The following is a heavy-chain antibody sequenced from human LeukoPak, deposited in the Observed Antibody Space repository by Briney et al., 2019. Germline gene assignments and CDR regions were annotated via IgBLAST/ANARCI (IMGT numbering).Heavy chain of an antibody. CDR2: INRDGSTR. V-gene: IGHV3-74*01. CDR1: GFAFSSDW. D-gene: IGHD2-21*01. J-gene: IGHJ4*02. CDR3: ARETSGSWYS. Sequence: GGSLRLSCAASGFAFSSDWMHWVRQGPGKGLAWVSRINRDGSTRAYAGSVKGRFTISRDNAKNTLYLQMNSLRAEDTAVYYCARETSGSWYSWGQGTLVTVSS.